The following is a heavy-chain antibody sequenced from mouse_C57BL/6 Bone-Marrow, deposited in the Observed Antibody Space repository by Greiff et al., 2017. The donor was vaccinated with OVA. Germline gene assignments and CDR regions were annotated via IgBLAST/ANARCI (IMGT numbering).Heavy chain of an antibody. J-gene: IGHJ3*01. V-gene: IGHV1-5*01. Sequence: EVQLQQSGTVLARPGASVKMSCKTSGYTFTSYWMHWVKQRPGQGLEWIGAIYPGNSDTSYNQKFKGKAKLTAVTSASTAYMELSSLTNEDSAVYYCTRDYDGYLSWFAYWGQGTLVTVSA. CDR1: GYTFTSYW. D-gene: IGHD2-3*01. CDR3: TRDYDGYLSWFAY. CDR2: IYPGNSDT.